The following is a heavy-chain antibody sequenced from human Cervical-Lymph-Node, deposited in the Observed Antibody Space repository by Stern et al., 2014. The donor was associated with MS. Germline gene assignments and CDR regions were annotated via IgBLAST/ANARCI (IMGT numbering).Heavy chain of an antibody. CDR2: IFWDDDK. D-gene: IGHD1-1*01. CDR1: GFSLSTSGVN. CDR3: AHRRVQSDAWPTTFDY. V-gene: IGHV2-5*02. Sequence: QVTLRESGPTLVKPTQTLTLTCSFSGFSLSTSGVNVGWFRQPPGKALEWLGFIFWDDDKRYRPPLKTRLTITKHASENQVVLTMTNVDPLDTVTYYCAHRRVQSDAWPTTFDYWGPGTLVTVSS. J-gene: IGHJ4*02.